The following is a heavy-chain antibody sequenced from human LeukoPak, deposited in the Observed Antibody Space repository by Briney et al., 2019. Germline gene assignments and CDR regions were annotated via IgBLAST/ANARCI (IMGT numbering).Heavy chain of an antibody. CDR1: GGSFSGYY. J-gene: IGHJ4*02. CDR2: INHSGST. V-gene: IGHV4-34*01. CDR3: ARRRRHSMPIAAAPFDY. D-gene: IGHD6-13*01. Sequence: SSETLSLTCAVYGGSFSGYYWSWIRQPPGKGLEWIGEINHSGSTNYNPSLKSRVTISVDTSKNQFSLKLSSVTAADTAVYYCARRRRHSMPIAAAPFDYWGQGTLVTVSS.